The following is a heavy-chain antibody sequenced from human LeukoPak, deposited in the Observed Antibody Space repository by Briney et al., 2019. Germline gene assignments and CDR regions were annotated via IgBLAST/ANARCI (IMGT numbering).Heavy chain of an antibody. CDR3: AKKRGRYSYAIDY. J-gene: IGHJ4*02. CDR1: GFTFSSYA. V-gene: IGHV3-23*01. CDR2: ISGSGGST. Sequence: GGSLRLSCAASGFTFSSYAMSWIRQAPGKGLEWVSAISGSGGSTYYADSVKGRFTISRDNSKNTLYLQMNSLRAEDTAVYYCAKKRGRYSYAIDYWGQGTLVTVSS. D-gene: IGHD5-18*01.